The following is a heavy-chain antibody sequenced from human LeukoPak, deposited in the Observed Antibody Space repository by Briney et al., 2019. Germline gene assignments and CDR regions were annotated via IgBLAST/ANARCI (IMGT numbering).Heavy chain of an antibody. CDR1: GFTVSSNY. Sequence: GGSLRLSCAASGFTVSSNYMSWVRQAPGKGLEWVSVIYSGGSTYYADSVKGRFTISRHNSKNTLYLQMNSLRAEDTAVYYCARGLYYDDYDEGYWGQGTLVTVSS. V-gene: IGHV3-53*04. J-gene: IGHJ4*02. D-gene: IGHD3-22*01. CDR3: ARGLYYDDYDEGY. CDR2: IYSGGST.